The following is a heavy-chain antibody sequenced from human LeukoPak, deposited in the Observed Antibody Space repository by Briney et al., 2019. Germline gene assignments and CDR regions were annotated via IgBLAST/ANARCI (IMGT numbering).Heavy chain of an antibody. V-gene: IGHV4-61*02. CDR1: GGSITSGSYY. CDR2: IYPSGNS. J-gene: IGHJ3*02. Sequence: PSETLSLTCTVSGGSITSGSYYWSWIRQPAGKGLEWIGRIYPSGNSNHNPSLESRVTILIDTSKNHFSLQLSSVTAADTAMYYCARELQAFDIWGQGTMVTVSS. CDR3: ARELQAFDI.